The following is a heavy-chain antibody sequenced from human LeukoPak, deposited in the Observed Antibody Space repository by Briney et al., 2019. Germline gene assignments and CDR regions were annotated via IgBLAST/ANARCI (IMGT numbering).Heavy chain of an antibody. J-gene: IGHJ6*03. CDR3: ARITPQPLDYYYYYMDV. CDR1: GGSISSGDYY. V-gene: IGHV4-30-4*08. CDR2: IYYSGST. D-gene: IGHD2-2*01. Sequence: SQTLSLTCTVSGGSISSGDYYWSWIRQPPGKGLEWIGYIYYSGSTYYNPSLKGRVTISVDTSKNQFSLKLSSVTAADTAVYYCARITPQPLDYYYYYMDVWGKGTTVTVSS.